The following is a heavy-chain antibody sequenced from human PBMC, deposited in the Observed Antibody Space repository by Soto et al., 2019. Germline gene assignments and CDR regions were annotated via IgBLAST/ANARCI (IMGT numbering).Heavy chain of an antibody. D-gene: IGHD6-6*01. V-gene: IGHV1-69*13. CDR1: GGAFSSYS. CDR3: ARSEYSSSTNYYYGMDV. J-gene: IGHJ6*02. CDR2: IIPTFGTA. Sequence: ASVNVSCKSSGGAFSSYSISWVRQAPGQGLEWMGWIIPTFGTANYAQKFQGRVTITADESTSTAYMELSSLRSEDTAVYYCARSEYSSSTNYYYGMDVWGQGTTVTVSS.